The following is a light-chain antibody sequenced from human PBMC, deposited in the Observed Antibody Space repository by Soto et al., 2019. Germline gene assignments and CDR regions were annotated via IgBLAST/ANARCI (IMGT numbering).Light chain of an antibody. J-gene: IGKJ1*01. V-gene: IGKV1-39*01. CDR3: QQSYRTPRT. Sequence: DIQMTQTPASLSASVGDRVTITCRSSQSVNGFLNWYQQKPGKAPELLIFATSSLPSGVSSRFSGSGSGTEFTHTINKLQTEDFGTYYCQQSYRTPRTFSQGTKGQIK. CDR2: ATS. CDR1: QSVNGF.